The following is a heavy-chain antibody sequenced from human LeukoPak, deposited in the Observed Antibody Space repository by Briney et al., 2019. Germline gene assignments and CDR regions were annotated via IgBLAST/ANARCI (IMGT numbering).Heavy chain of an antibody. CDR1: GGSFSGYY. CDR3: ATKHSVAVAANPPYFDY. D-gene: IGHD6-19*01. V-gene: IGHV4-34*01. J-gene: IGHJ4*02. Sequence: SETLSLTCAVYGGSFSGYYWSWIRQPPGRGLEWIGEINQRGRTNYNPSLKSRVTISVDTSKNQFSLKLTSVTAADTGVYYCATKHSVAVAANPPYFDYWGQGTLVTVSS. CDR2: INQRGRT.